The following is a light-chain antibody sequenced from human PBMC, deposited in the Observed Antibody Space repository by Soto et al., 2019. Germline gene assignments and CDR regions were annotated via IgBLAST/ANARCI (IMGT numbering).Light chain of an antibody. Sequence: IHMTQSPSTLSGSVGYRVTITCRASQTISSWLAWYQQKPGKAPKLLIYAASSLQSGVPSRFSGSGYGTDFNLTISSLQTEDFATYYCQQSYSTPITFGQGTRLEIK. CDR2: AAS. CDR3: QQSYSTPIT. J-gene: IGKJ5*01. CDR1: QTISSW. V-gene: IGKV1-39*01.